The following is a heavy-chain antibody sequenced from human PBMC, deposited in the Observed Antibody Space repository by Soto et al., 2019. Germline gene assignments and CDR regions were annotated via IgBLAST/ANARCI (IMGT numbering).Heavy chain of an antibody. D-gene: IGHD6-13*01. CDR1: GGSIATGDHY. J-gene: IGHJ3*01. CDR3: ARLVLSSSWPYHDAFEW. CDR2: IHYSGSA. Sequence: QTLSLTCTVSGGSIATGDHYWSWVRQHPGKGLEWIGYIHYSGSAYYKPSLKSRATISVDTSQNQLSLTLGSVTDADSAVYYCARLVLSSSWPYHDAFEWWAQGTLVTVS. V-gene: IGHV4-31*03.